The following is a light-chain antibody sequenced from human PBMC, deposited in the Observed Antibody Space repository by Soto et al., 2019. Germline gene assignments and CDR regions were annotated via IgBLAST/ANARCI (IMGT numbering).Light chain of an antibody. CDR3: QQYDNWPRT. Sequence: EIVMTQSPATLSVSPGGGATLSCRASQSISDTLAWYQQKPGQAPRLLIYGASKRATGFPARFSGSGSGTDFTLTISSLQSEDFAVYYCQQYDNWPRTFGQGTKVDIK. CDR2: GAS. CDR1: QSISDT. J-gene: IGKJ1*01. V-gene: IGKV3-15*01.